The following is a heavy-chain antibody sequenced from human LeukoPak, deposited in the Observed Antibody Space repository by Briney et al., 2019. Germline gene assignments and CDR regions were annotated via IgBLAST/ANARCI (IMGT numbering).Heavy chain of an antibody. J-gene: IGHJ4*02. Sequence: PGGSLRLSCAASGFTFSGSAMHWVRQASGKGLEGVGRIRSKANRYATAYAASVKGRFTISRDDSKNTAYLQMNSLRTEDTAVYYCTRHGGTYSSGWYTDYWGQGTLVTVSS. CDR3: TRHGGTYSSGWYTDY. D-gene: IGHD6-19*01. CDR1: GFTFSGSA. V-gene: IGHV3-73*01. CDR2: IRSKANRYAT.